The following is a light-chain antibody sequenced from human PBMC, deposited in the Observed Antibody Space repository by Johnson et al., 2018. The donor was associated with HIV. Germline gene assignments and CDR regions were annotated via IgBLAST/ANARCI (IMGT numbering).Light chain of an antibody. CDR3: GTWDSSLSAVYV. CDR1: SSNIGNNY. V-gene: IGLV1-51*02. J-gene: IGLJ1*01. Sequence: QSVLTQPPSVSAAPGQKVTISCSGSSSNIGNNYVSWYQHLPGTAPKLLIYENNKRPSGIPDRFSGSKSVTSATLGITGLQTGDEADYYCGTWDSSLSAVYVFGTGTKVTVL. CDR2: ENN.